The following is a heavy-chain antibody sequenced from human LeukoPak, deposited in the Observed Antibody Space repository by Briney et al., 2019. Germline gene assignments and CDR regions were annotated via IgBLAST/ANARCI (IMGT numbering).Heavy chain of an antibody. V-gene: IGHV1-18*01. J-gene: IGHJ4*02. D-gene: IGHD5-18*01. CDR2: ISAYNGNT. CDR1: GYTFTSYG. CDR3: ARDRSYTAMVKYYFDY. Sequence: AASVKVSCKASGYTFTSYGISWVRQAPGQGREWMGWISAYNGNTNYAQKLQGRGTMTTDTSTSTAYMEMRSLRSDDTAVYYCARDRSYTAMVKYYFDYWGQGTLVTVSS.